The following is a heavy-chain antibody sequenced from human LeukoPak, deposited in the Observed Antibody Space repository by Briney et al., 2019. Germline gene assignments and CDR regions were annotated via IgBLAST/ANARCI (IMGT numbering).Heavy chain of an antibody. Sequence: PGGSLRLSCAASGFTFTNYAMTWVRQAPGKGLEWVSSISASGVMTYYADSVKGRFTVSRDNSKNTLYLQMDSLRAEDTAVYYCAKDNTLRYYYDSSGYYYGLPYFDYWGQGTLVTVSS. CDR3: AKDNTLRYYYDSSGYYYGLPYFDY. V-gene: IGHV3-23*01. CDR1: GFTFTNYA. J-gene: IGHJ4*02. D-gene: IGHD3-22*01. CDR2: ISASGVMT.